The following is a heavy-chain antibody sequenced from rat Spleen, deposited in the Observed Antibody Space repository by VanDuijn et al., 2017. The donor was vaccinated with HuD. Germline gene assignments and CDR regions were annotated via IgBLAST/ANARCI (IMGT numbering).Heavy chain of an antibody. CDR1: GFTFSDYN. V-gene: IGHV5-7*01. CDR2: ISYDGSST. D-gene: IGHD1-4*01. CDR3: ARSRVYDY. J-gene: IGHJ2*01. Sequence: EVQLVESGGGLVQPGRSLKFSCVASGFTFSDYNMAWVRQAPNKGLEWVATISYDGSSTYYRDSVKGRFTISRDNAKSTLYLQMDSLRSEDTATYYCARSRVYDYWGQGVMVTVSS.